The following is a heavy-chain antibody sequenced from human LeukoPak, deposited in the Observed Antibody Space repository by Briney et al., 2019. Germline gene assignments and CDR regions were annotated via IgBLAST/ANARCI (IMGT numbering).Heavy chain of an antibody. CDR3: AKDPWERTSAGYYYYMDV. CDR2: IRGSGGTT. D-gene: IGHD1-26*01. CDR1: GFIFSNYA. J-gene: IGHJ6*03. V-gene: IGHV3-23*01. Sequence: GGSLRLSCAASGFIFSNYAMSWVRQAPGKGLEWVSGIRGSGGTTYYADSVKGRFTISRDNAKNSLYLQMNSLRAEDTAVYYCAKDPWERTSAGYYYYMDVWGKGTTVTVSS.